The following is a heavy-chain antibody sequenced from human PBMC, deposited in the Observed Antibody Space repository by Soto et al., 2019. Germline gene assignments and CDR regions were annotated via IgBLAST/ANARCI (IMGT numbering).Heavy chain of an antibody. CDR3: AKGYDFWSGYFVDY. D-gene: IGHD3-3*01. V-gene: IGHV3-30*18. CDR2: ISYDGSNK. J-gene: IGHJ4*02. Sequence: SLRLSCAASGFTFSSYGMHWVRQAPGRGLEWVAVISYDGSNKYYADSVKGRFTISRDNSKNTLYLQMNSLRAEDTAVYYCAKGYDFWSGYFVDYWGQGTLVTV. CDR1: GFTFSSYG.